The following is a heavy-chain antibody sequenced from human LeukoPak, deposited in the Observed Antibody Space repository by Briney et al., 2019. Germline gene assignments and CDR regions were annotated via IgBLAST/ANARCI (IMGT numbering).Heavy chain of an antibody. J-gene: IGHJ6*03. D-gene: IGHD6-13*01. CDR1: GGSISSYY. Sequence: SETLSLTCTVSGGSISSYYWSWIRQPPGKGLEWNGYIYYSGSTNYNPSLKSRVTISVDTSKNQFSLKLSSVTAADTAVYYCARAQHGGDYYYYYMDVWGKGTTVTVSS. V-gene: IGHV4-59*01. CDR3: ARAQHGGDYYYYYMDV. CDR2: IYYSGST.